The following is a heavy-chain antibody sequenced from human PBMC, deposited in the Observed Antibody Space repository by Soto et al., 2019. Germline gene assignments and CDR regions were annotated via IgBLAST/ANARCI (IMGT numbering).Heavy chain of an antibody. J-gene: IGHJ3*01. Sequence: XVILRLSFAASCFPFNIYAMSCVGQHPGVGLVWVSTLGVRITYYADSVKGRLTISRDIFNNALYLQMNSLSGGDTAVYYRAKGNIVTPPGTRAFDVRGQAT. CDR1: CFPFNIYA. D-gene: IGHD2-21*01. CDR2: LGVRIT. CDR3: AKGNIVTPPGTRAFDV. V-gene: IGHV3-23*01.